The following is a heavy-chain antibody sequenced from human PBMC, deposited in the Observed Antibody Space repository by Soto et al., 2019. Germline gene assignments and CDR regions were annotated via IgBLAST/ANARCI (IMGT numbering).Heavy chain of an antibody. V-gene: IGHV3-23*01. CDR3: ASYDFWSGYRGSFDY. D-gene: IGHD3-3*01. J-gene: IGHJ4*02. Sequence: EVQLLESGGGLVQPGGSLRLSCAASGFTFSSYAMSWVRQAPGKGLEWVSAISGSGGSTYYADSVKGRFTISRDNSKNTLYLQMTSLRAEDTAVYYCASYDFWSGYRGSFDYWGQGTLVTVS. CDR1: GFTFSSYA. CDR2: ISGSGGST.